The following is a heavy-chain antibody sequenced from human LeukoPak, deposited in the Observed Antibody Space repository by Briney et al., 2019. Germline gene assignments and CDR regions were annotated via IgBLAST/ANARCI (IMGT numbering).Heavy chain of an antibody. V-gene: IGHV1-69*13. CDR3: ASGTAKIIGLDYSSNGMDV. Sequence: GASVKVSCKASGGTFTSYAISWVRQAPGQGLEWMGGIIPIFGTANYAQKFQGRVTITADASTSTAYMELSSRRSEDTAVYYCASGTAKIIGLDYSSNGMDVWGKGTTVTVSS. CDR2: IIPIFGTA. J-gene: IGHJ6*04. CDR1: GGTFTSYA. D-gene: IGHD1-14*01.